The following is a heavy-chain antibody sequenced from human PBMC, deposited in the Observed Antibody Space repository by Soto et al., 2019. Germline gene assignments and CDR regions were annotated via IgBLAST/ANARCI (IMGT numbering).Heavy chain of an antibody. Sequence: SETLSLTCTVSGGSISSGDYYWSWIRQPPGKGLEWIGYIYYSGSTYYNPSLKSRVTISVDTSKNQFSLKLSSVTAADTAVYYCARATSGWPYPFDYWGQGTLVTVSS. J-gene: IGHJ4*02. CDR2: IYYSGST. V-gene: IGHV4-30-4*01. CDR3: ARATSGWPYPFDY. CDR1: GGSISSGDYY. D-gene: IGHD6-19*01.